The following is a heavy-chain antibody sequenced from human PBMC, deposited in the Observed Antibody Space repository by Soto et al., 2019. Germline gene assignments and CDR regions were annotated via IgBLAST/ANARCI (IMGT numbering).Heavy chain of an antibody. D-gene: IGHD7-27*01. CDR1: GFTFSNYW. CDR2: IRQDGGEK. V-gene: IGHV3-7*03. Sequence: EVQLVESGGGLVQPGGSLRLSCAASGFTFSNYWMSWVRQAPGKGPEWVANIRQDGGEKYCVDSVKGRFTISRDNVKNSLYLQMDNLRAEDTAVYYCARDKVTGASLFDYWGPGSLVTVSS. CDR3: ARDKVTGASLFDY. J-gene: IGHJ4*02.